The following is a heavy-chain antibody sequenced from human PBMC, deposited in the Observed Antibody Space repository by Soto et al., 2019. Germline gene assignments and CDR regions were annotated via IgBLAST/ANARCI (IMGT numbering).Heavy chain of an antibody. D-gene: IGHD3-9*01. V-gene: IGHV4-59*08. CDR1: GGSISGYY. Sequence: SETLSLTCTVSGGSISGYYWSWIRQSPEKGLEYIGYISYSGSTNYNPSLKSRVTTSLDTSKNQFSLKLSSVTAADTAIYYCASLNFDILTGYYAFDLWGKGTMVTVSS. CDR3: ASLNFDILTGYYAFDL. J-gene: IGHJ3*01. CDR2: ISYSGST.